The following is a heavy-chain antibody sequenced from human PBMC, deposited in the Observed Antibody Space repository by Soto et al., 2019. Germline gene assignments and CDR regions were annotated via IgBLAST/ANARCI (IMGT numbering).Heavy chain of an antibody. J-gene: IGHJ4*02. CDR2: ISGSADST. V-gene: IGHV3-23*01. D-gene: IGHD3-10*01. CDR1: GFAFNIYA. CDR3: AKDRNHYGSGSYFDY. Sequence: LRLSCAASGFAFNIYAMSWVRQAPGKGLEWVSVISGSADSTNYADSVKGRFTISRDNSKNTVYLQMNSLRVEDTAVYYCAKDRNHYGSGSYFDYWGQGTLVTVSS.